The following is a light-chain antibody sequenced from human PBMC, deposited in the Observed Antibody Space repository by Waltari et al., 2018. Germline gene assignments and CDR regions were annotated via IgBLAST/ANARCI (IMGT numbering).Light chain of an antibody. J-gene: IGLJ3*02. CDR1: NIGQKH. CDR2: RDS. CDR3: QVWDSSWV. V-gene: IGLV3-9*01. Sequence: SYELTQPPSVSVALGQTATIPCGGNNIGQKHVHWYQQKAGQAPVLVIYRDSNRPSGITERFAGSNSRNAATLTISRVQADDAADYYCQVWDSSWVFGGRSKLTVL.